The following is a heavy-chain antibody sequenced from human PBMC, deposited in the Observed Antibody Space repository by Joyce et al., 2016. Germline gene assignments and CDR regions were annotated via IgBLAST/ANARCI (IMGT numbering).Heavy chain of an antibody. CDR2: IYYNGST. D-gene: IGHD4-23*01. Sequence: QLQLQESGPGLVKPSETLSLTCTVSGGSISSSRYYWGWIRQPPGKGLEWIGTIYYNGSTYYNTPLKSRVTISVDTSKNLFSLNLNSVTAADTAVYYCAKHGWDGGDYLDYWGQGTLVTVSS. CDR1: GGSISSSRYY. V-gene: IGHV4-39*01. J-gene: IGHJ4*02. CDR3: AKHGWDGGDYLDY.